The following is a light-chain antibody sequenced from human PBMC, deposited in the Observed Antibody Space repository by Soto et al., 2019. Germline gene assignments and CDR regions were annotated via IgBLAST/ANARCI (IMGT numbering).Light chain of an antibody. J-gene: IGKJ1*01. CDR3: KQAQQSPWT. CDR1: KSLLHSNVSSY. V-gene: IGKV2-28*01. Sequence: MNRYQLSLPAAPVELASISWPSTKSLLHSNVSSYLDWYLQKPGQSPRLLIYVGSTRASGIPARFSGSGSGTEFTLKISRVQAEDVAVYYCKQAQQSPWTFGQGTKVEIK. CDR2: VGS.